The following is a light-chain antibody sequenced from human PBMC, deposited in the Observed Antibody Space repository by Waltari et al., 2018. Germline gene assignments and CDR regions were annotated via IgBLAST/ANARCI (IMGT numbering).Light chain of an antibody. CDR1: SSNIGADYL. V-gene: IGLV1-40*01. Sequence: QSVLTQPPSVSGAPGQRVTISCTGSSSNIGADYLLTWYQHLPVMAPKLIIYNNINRPSGVPDRFSGSKSGTSASLAITGLQADDEGDYHCQSYDRLSASVVFGGGTKLTVL. CDR2: NNI. CDR3: QSYDRLSASVV. J-gene: IGLJ2*01.